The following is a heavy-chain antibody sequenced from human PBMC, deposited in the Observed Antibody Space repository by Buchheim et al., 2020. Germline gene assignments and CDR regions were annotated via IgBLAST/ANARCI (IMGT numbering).Heavy chain of an antibody. Sequence: VQLVESGGGLVQPGGSLRLSCAASRFTFSDYYMSWFRQAPGKGLEWVSYISSTSSYTNYADSVKGRFTISSTNSKTTLYLQMSSLRAEDTAVYYCAKGVYGSGSNFFDYWGQGAL. CDR2: ISSTSSYT. J-gene: IGHJ4*02. V-gene: IGHV3-11*06. CDR3: AKGVYGSGSNFFDY. D-gene: IGHD3-10*01. CDR1: RFTFSDYY.